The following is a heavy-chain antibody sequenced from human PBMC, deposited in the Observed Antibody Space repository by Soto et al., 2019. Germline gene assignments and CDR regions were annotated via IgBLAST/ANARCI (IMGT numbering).Heavy chain of an antibody. Sequence: ASVKVSCKVSGYTLTELSMHWVRQAPGEGLEWMGGINPQSGGTNYAQKFQGWVTMTRNTSISTAYMELSRLRSDDTAVYYCATSGYCSGGSCYKTEYFQHWGQGTLVTVST. V-gene: IGHV1-2*04. CDR1: GYTLTELS. D-gene: IGHD2-15*01. CDR2: INPQSGGT. CDR3: ATSGYCSGGSCYKTEYFQH. J-gene: IGHJ1*01.